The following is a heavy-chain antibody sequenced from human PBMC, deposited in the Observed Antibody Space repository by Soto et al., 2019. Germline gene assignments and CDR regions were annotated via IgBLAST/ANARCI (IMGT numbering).Heavy chain of an antibody. CDR1: GGSFSGYY. CDR3: ARGFYYYGSGSYAAGGYFDY. CDR2: INHSGST. D-gene: IGHD3-10*01. J-gene: IGHJ4*02. V-gene: IGHV4-34*01. Sequence: SESLSLTCAVYGGSFSGYYWSWIRKPPGKGLEWIGEINHSGSTNYNPSLKSRVTISVDTSKNQFSLKLSSVTAADTAVYYCARGFYYYGSGSYAAGGYFDYWGQGTLVTVSS.